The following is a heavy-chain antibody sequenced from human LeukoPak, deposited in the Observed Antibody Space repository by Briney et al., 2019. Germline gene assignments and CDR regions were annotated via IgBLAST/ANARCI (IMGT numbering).Heavy chain of an antibody. V-gene: IGHV4-59*01. CDR3: ARVDRLVWSWFDP. CDR1: GGSISSYY. CDR2: IYYSGST. D-gene: IGHD2-2*01. Sequence: SETLSLTCTVSGGSISSYYWSWIRQPPGKGLEWIGYIYYSGSTNYNPSLKSRVTISVDSSKNQFSLKLSSVTAADTAVYYCARVDRLVWSWFDPWGQGTLVTVSS. J-gene: IGHJ5*02.